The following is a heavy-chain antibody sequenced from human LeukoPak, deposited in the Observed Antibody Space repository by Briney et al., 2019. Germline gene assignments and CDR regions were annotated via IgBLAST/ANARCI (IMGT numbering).Heavy chain of an antibody. CDR2: ISRDGSEK. Sequence: PTGGSLRLSCEASGFIFSTYWMNWVRQAPVKVLEWVASISRDGSEKFYVVSVKGRFTISRDNAKNSLYLQMNSLRAEDTAVYYCARGSYNDWGLFDSWGQGTLVTVSS. CDR1: GFIFSTYW. V-gene: IGHV3-7*01. J-gene: IGHJ4*02. CDR3: ARGSYNDWGLFDS. D-gene: IGHD3-10*01.